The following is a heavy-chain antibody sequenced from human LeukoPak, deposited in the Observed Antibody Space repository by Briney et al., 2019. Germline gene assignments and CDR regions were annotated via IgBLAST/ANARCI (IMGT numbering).Heavy chain of an antibody. D-gene: IGHD4-17*01. Sequence: SETLSLTCSVSGGSISTYYWSWIRQLPGKGLEWIGYIYYTGTTNYNPSLRSRVTISVDTSRNQFSLRLSPVTAADTAVYYCAREDPQTTVPEGMDVWGHGTTVIVSS. CDR3: AREDPQTTVPEGMDV. V-gene: IGHV4-59*01. CDR2: IYYTGTT. J-gene: IGHJ6*02. CDR1: GGSISTYY.